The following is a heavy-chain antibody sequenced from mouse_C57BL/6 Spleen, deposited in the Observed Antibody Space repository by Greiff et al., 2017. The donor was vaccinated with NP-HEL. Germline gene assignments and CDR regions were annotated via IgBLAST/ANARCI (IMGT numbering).Heavy chain of an antibody. CDR2: ISSGSSTI. D-gene: IGHD1-1*01. V-gene: IGHV5-17*01. J-gene: IGHJ2*01. Sequence: EVMLVESGGGLVKPGGSLKLSCAASGFTFSDYGMHWVRQAPEKGLEWVAYISSGSSTIYYADTMKGRFTISRDNAKNTLFLQMTSLRSEDTAVYYCAKLGCYGSSLDYWGQGTTLTVSS. CDR3: AKLGCYGSSLDY. CDR1: GFTFSDYG.